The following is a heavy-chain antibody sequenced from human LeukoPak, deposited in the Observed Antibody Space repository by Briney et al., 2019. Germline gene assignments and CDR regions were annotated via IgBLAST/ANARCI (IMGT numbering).Heavy chain of an antibody. J-gene: IGHJ4*02. CDR2: IYYTGRT. CDR3: ARDNGWGHSYGPHFDY. V-gene: IGHV4-59*01. CDR1: AGSMTGYY. Sequence: PSETLSLTCTVSAGSMTGYYWNWIRQSPGKGLEWIGYIYYTGRTNFNPSLNSRVSISVDPSKNQFSLKLSSVTAADTAVYYCARDNGWGHSYGPHFDYWGQGALVTVSS. D-gene: IGHD5-18*01.